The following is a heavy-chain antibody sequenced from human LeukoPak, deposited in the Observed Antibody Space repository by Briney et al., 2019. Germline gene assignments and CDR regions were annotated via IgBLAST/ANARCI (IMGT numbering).Heavy chain of an antibody. CDR1: GCSISSGYY. V-gene: IGHV4-38-2*01. D-gene: IGHD6-13*01. Sequence: TSETLSLTCAVSGCSISSGYYWGWIRQPPGKGLEWIGSIYHSGSTYYNPSLKSRVTISVDTSKNQFSLKLSSVTAADTAVYYCARRSVAAAANYYYYYMDVWGKGTTVTVSS. CDR2: IYHSGST. CDR3: ARRSVAAAANYYYYYMDV. J-gene: IGHJ6*03.